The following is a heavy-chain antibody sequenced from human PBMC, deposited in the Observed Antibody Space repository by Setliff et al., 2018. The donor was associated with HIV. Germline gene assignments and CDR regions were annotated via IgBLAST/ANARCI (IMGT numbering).Heavy chain of an antibody. V-gene: IGHV3-48*04. CDR2: ISSSSSTI. CDR3: AKNFYSSPWSPLDY. D-gene: IGHD6-19*01. J-gene: IGHJ4*02. Sequence: PGGSLRLSCAASGFTFSSYSMNWVRQAPGKGLEWVSYISSSSSTIYYADSVKGRFTISRDNAKNSLYLQMNSLRAEDTAVYYCAKNFYSSPWSPLDYWGQGTLVTVSS. CDR1: GFTFSSYS.